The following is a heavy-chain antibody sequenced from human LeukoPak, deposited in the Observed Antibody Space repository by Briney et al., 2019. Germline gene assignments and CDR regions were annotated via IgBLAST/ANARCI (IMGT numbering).Heavy chain of an antibody. D-gene: IGHD6-6*01. J-gene: IGHJ4*02. CDR3: ARDRSSRHLDY. CDR1: GFTFSNHG. V-gene: IGHV3-33*01. CDR2: IWYDGSDK. Sequence: GGSLRLSCAASGFTFSNHGMHWVRQAPGKGLERVAVIWYDGSDKYYADSVKGRFTISRDNSRNTVYLQMNSLRAEDTAVYFCARDRSSRHLDYWGQGTLVTVSS.